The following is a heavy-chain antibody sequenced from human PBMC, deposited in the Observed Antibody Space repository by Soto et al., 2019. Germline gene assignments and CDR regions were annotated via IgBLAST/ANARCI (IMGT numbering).Heavy chain of an antibody. J-gene: IGHJ4*02. V-gene: IGHV1-2*04. CDR2: INPNSGGT. CDR3: ARQMGITIFGVATGFDY. D-gene: IGHD3-3*01. CDR1: GYTFTGYY. Sequence: ASVKVSCKASGYTFTGYYMHWVRQAPGQGLEWMGWINPNSGGTNYAQKFQGWVTMTRDTSISTAYMELSRLRSDDTAVYYCARQMGITIFGVATGFDYWGQGTLVTVS.